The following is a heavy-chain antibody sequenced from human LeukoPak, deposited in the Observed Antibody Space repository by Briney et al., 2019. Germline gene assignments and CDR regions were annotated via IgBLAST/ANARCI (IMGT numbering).Heavy chain of an antibody. CDR2: ISSDGGNK. CDR3: ARGARARVFSYYYMDV. D-gene: IGHD5-12*01. J-gene: IGHJ6*03. Sequence: PGGSLRLSCVASGFTFSNYAMHWVRQAPGKGLEWVALISSDGGNKYHADSVKGRFTISRDNSKNTLYLQMNSLRPEDTAVYYCARGARARVFSYYYMDVWGKGTTVTVSS. CDR1: GFTFSNYA. V-gene: IGHV3-30*04.